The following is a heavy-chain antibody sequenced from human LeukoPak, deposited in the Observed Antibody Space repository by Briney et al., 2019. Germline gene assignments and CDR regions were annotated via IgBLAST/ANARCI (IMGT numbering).Heavy chain of an antibody. D-gene: IGHD4-17*01. CDR3: GRDPNGDYVGAFEF. V-gene: IGHV3-23*01. CDR2: IRGRGDGT. CDR1: GFTFGNFA. Sequence: GGSLRLSCVGSGFTFGNFAMTWVRQAPGKGLEWVSSIRGRGDGTSYADSVKGRFTMSRDNSKNTLYLQMDSLRAEDTAMYYCGRDPNGDYVGAFEFWGQGTLVTVSS. J-gene: IGHJ3*01.